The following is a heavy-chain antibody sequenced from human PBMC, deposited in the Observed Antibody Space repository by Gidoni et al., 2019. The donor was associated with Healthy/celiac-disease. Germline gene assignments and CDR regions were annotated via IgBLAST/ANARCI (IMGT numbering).Heavy chain of an antibody. V-gene: IGHV1-2*02. CDR3: ARDKQDYYDSSGPGYYFDY. Sequence: QVQLVTSGAEVKKPGASVKGACKASGYTFTGCYMPWVRQATGQGLEWMGWINPNSGGTNYAQKFQGRVTMTRDTSISTAYMELSRLRSDDTAVYYCARDKQDYYDSSGPGYYFDYWGQGTLVTVSS. CDR2: INPNSGGT. CDR1: GYTFTGCY. D-gene: IGHD3-22*01. J-gene: IGHJ4*02.